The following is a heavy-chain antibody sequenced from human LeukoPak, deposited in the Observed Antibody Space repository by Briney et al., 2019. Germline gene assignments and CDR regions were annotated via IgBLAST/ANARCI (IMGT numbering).Heavy chain of an antibody. D-gene: IGHD3-16*01. CDR2: LDYSGST. J-gene: IGHJ4*02. CDR1: GGSISSSSYY. V-gene: IGHV4-39*01. Sequence: PSETLPLTCTVSGGSISSSSYYWGWIRQPPGKGLEWIGSLDYSGSTYYNPSLQSRVTRSVDTSKNQFSLRLSSVTAADTAVYYCARSQDYYEFDYWGQGSLVTVSS. CDR3: ARSQDYYEFDY.